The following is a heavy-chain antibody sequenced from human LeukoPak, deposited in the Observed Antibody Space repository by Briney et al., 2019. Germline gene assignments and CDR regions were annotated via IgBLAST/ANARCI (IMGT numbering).Heavy chain of an antibody. Sequence: GASVKVSCKASGYTFTSYYMHWVRQAPGQGLEWMGIINPSGGSTSYAQKFQGRVTMTGDMSTSTVYMELSSLRSEDTAVYYCARGGYSSSSRAYFIDYWGQGTLVTVSS. CDR1: GYTFTSYY. D-gene: IGHD6-6*01. J-gene: IGHJ4*02. CDR3: ARGGYSSSSRAYFIDY. V-gene: IGHV1-46*01. CDR2: INPSGGST.